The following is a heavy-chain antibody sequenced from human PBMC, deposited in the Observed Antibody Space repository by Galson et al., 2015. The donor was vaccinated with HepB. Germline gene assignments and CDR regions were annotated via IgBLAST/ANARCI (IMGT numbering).Heavy chain of an antibody. CDR1: GFTVSSNY. D-gene: IGHD1-26*01. J-gene: IGHJ4*02. CDR3: ARDILPQSGSYSLY. CDR2: IYSGGST. V-gene: IGHV3-53*01. Sequence: SLRLSCAASGFTVSSNYMSWVRQAPGKGLEWVSVIYSGGSTYYADSVKGRFTISRDNSKNTLYLQMNSLRAEDTAVYYCARDILPQSGSYSLYWGQGTLVTVSS.